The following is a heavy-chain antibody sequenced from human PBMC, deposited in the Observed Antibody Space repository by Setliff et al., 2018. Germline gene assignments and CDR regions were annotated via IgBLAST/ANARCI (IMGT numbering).Heavy chain of an antibody. CDR1: GFTFSSYA. D-gene: IGHD2-2*02. V-gene: IGHV3-23*01. J-gene: IGHJ4*02. CDR2: ISDSSVDT. Sequence: QPGGSLRLSCAGSGFTFSSYAMSWVRQAPGKGLEWVSTISDSSVDTYYVDSVKGRFTISRDNSKNTLYLQMNSLRAEDTAVYFCGTRDCRTTGCYNGYIESWGQGTLVTVSS. CDR3: GTRDCRTTGCYNGYIES.